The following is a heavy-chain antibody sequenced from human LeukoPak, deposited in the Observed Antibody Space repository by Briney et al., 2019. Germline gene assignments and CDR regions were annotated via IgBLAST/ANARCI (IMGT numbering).Heavy chain of an antibody. Sequence: RGGSLRLSCAASGFTVSGNYMNWVRQAPGKGLEWVSVIYTNGGTYYADSAKGRFTISRDNSKNTLYLQMNSLRAEDTAVYYCARSVAPAAKMDVWGKGTTVTVSS. J-gene: IGHJ6*04. CDR1: GFTVSGNY. D-gene: IGHD2-2*01. V-gene: IGHV3-53*01. CDR3: ARSVAPAAKMDV. CDR2: IYTNGGT.